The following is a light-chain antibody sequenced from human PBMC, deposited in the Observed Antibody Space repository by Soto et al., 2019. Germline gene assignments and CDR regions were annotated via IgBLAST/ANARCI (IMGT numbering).Light chain of an antibody. CDR3: QQRSNWLT. V-gene: IGKV3-11*01. CDR1: QSVSSY. CDR2: DAS. J-gene: IGKJ4*01. Sequence: EIVLKQSPATLSLSTGERATLSFRASQSVSSYLAWYQQKPGQAPRLLIYDASNRATGIPARFSGSGSGTDFTLTISSLEPEDFAVYYCQQRSNWLTFGGGTKVDIK.